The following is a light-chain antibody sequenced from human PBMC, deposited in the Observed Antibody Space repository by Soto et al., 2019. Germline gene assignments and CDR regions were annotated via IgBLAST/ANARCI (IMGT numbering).Light chain of an antibody. V-gene: IGKV3-11*01. J-gene: IGKJ4*01. CDR3: QEGTYWPA. Sequence: EIVLTQSPAILSLSPGEKATLSCRASQSVSGSLGWYQQKPGQAPRLIIYDASVRATGIPARFSGSGSGTDFTLTISSLDPEDFAVYYCQEGTYWPAFGGGTKVEIK. CDR2: DAS. CDR1: QSVSGS.